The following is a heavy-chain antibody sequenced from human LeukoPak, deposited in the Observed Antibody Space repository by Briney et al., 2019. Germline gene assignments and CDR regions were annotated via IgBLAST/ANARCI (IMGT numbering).Heavy chain of an antibody. CDR2: ISSSGSTI. V-gene: IGHV3-11*01. Sequence: PGGSLRLSCAASGFTSSDYYMSWIRRAPGKGLEWVSYISSSGSTIYYADSVKGRFTISRDNAKNSLYLQMNSLRAEDTAVYYCARDPGSGYDPRDYWGQGTLVTVSS. J-gene: IGHJ4*02. CDR3: ARDPGSGYDPRDY. CDR1: GFTSSDYY. D-gene: IGHD5-12*01.